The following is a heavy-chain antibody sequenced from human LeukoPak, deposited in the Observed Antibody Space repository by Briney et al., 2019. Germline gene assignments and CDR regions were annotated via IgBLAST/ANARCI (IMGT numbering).Heavy chain of an antibody. D-gene: IGHD6-19*01. Sequence: GGSLRLSCAASGFTVSSNHMSWVRQAPGKGLEWVSIIYSGTTYYADSVKGLFTISRDNSKNTVYLEMNSLRAEDTAVYYCARYTSGLSFDYWGQGTLVTVST. CDR2: IYSGTT. CDR3: ARYTSGLSFDY. V-gene: IGHV3-53*01. CDR1: GFTVSSNH. J-gene: IGHJ4*02.